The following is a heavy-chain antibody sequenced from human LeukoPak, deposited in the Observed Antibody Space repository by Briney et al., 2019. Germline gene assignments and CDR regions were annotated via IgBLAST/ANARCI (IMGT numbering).Heavy chain of an antibody. Sequence: SETLSLTCTVSGGSISSYYWSWLRQPAGKGLEWIGRIYTSGSTNYNPSLKSRVTMSVDTSKNQFSLKLSSVTAADTAVYYCARDWESRRITMRFDPWGQGTLVTASS. V-gene: IGHV4-4*07. D-gene: IGHD3-22*01. J-gene: IGHJ5*02. CDR3: ARDWESRRITMRFDP. CDR1: GGSISSYY. CDR2: IYTSGST.